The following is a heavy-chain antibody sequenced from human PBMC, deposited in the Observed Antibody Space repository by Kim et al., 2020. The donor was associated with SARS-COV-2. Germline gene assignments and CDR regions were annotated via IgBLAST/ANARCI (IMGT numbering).Heavy chain of an antibody. D-gene: IGHD6-13*01. J-gene: IGHJ3*02. CDR2: IKEDGGES. V-gene: IGHV3-7*01. Sequence: GGSLRLSCAASGFTFSNYWMSWVRQAPGKGLEWVANIKEDGGESYYLDSVKGRFTISRDNAKNSLYLQMNSLRVADTAVYFCVREGAPAGDVGAFDMWGQGTMLTVSS. CDR3: VREGAPAGDVGAFDM. CDR1: GFTFSNYW.